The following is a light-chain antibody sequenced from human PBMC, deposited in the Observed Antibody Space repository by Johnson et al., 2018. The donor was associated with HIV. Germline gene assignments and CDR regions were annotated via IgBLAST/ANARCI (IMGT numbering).Light chain of an antibody. CDR2: DNN. V-gene: IGLV1-51*01. Sequence: QSVLTQPPSVSAAPGQKVTISCSGSSSNIGNNYVSWYQQLPGTAPKLLIYDNNKRPSGIPDRFSGSKSGTSATLGITGLQTGDEADYYCGTWDSSLSAYVFGTVTMVTVL. CDR1: SSNIGNNY. J-gene: IGLJ1*01. CDR3: GTWDSSLSAYV.